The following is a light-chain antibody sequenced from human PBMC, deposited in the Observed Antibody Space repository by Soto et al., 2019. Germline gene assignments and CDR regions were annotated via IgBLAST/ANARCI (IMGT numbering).Light chain of an antibody. Sequence: DIQMTQSPSSLSASVGVRVTITCRASQGIRHYLAWYQQKPGKVPKLLIYEASNLQSGVPSRFRGGGSGTEFTLTISSLQPEDVATYYCQNFDRAPQTFGQGTKVEIK. CDR1: QGIRHY. V-gene: IGKV1-27*01. J-gene: IGKJ1*01. CDR2: EAS. CDR3: QNFDRAPQT.